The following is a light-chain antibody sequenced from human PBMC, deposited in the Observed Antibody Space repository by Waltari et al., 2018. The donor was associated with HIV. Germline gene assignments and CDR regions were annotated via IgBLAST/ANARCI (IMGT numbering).Light chain of an antibody. CDR3: SSYTSSSTKV. CDR1: SGDIDGYNY. Sequence: QSALTQPASVSGSPGQSIPISCTGTSGDIDGYNYVSWYQHHPGKAPKLMIYDVSNRPSGLSNRFSGSKSGNTASLTISGLQAEDEADYYCSSYTSSSTKVFGGGTKLTVL. V-gene: IGLV2-14*03. CDR2: DVS. J-gene: IGLJ2*01.